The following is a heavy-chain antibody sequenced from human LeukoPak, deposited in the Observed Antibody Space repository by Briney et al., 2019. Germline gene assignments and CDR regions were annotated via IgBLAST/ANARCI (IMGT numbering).Heavy chain of an antibody. CDR3: ARGADWNDFGFVSYYYMNV. CDR1: GGTFSSYA. Sequence: ASVRVSCKASGGTFSSYAISWVRQAPGQGLEWMGGIIPIFGTANYAQKFQGRVTITTDESTSTAYMELSSLRSEDTAEYYCARGADWNDFGFVSYYYMNVWGKGTTVTVSS. CDR2: IIPIFGTA. J-gene: IGHJ6*03. V-gene: IGHV1-69*05. D-gene: IGHD1-1*01.